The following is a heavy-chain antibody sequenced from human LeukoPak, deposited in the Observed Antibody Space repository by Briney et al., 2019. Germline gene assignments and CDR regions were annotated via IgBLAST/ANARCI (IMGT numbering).Heavy chain of an antibody. J-gene: IGHJ4*02. Sequence: ASVKVSCKASGYTFTGYYIHWVRQAPGQGLEWIGWINPNSGGTNYAQKFQGRVTMTRDTSISTAYMQLSSLRSDDTAVYYCARGFAVISATRMYYWGQGTLVTVSS. V-gene: IGHV1-2*02. CDR2: INPNSGGT. CDR1: GYTFTGYY. D-gene: IGHD2-15*01. CDR3: ARGFAVISATRMYY.